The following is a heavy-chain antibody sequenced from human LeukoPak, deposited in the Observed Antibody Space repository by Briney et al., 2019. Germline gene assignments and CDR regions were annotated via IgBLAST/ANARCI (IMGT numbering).Heavy chain of an antibody. Sequence: ASVKVSCKVSGYTLTELSMHWVRQAPGKGLEWMGGFDPEGGETIYAQKFQGRVTMTEDTSTDTAYMELSSLRSEDTAVYYCAVYGSGSYVFDYWGQGTLVTVSS. CDR2: FDPEGGET. CDR3: AVYGSGSYVFDY. J-gene: IGHJ4*02. CDR1: GYTLTELS. D-gene: IGHD3-10*01. V-gene: IGHV1-24*01.